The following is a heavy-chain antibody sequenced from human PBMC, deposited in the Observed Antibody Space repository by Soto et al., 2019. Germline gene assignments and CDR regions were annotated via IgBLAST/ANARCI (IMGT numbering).Heavy chain of an antibody. CDR3: GRTDPVLELRD. V-gene: IGHV3-21*02. CDR2: ISSSSSYI. J-gene: IGHJ4*02. Sequence: EVQLVESGGGLVKPGGSLRISCAASGFNFSTFSMNWVRQAPGKGLEWVSSISSSSSYISYAESLRGRFTISRDNAQKSPYLQMNGLRVDDTAVYYCGRTDPVLELRDWGQGTLVTVSS. D-gene: IGHD1-7*01. CDR1: GFNFSTFS.